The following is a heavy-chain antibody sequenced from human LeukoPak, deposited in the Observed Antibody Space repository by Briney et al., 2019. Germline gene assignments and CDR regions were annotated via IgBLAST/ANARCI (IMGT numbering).Heavy chain of an antibody. CDR1: GLTFSNYW. D-gene: IGHD3-3*01. J-gene: IGHJ4*02. Sequence: PLRSLRPSSAASGLTFSNYWRSWVGRGLPKGMHWVGNIKQDGSATYYVDSVSGRFTISRDNANNSLYLQMSSLRAEDTAVYYCARDFWGAYRVDYFDYWGQGTLVTVSS. CDR2: IKQDGSAT. V-gene: IGHV3-7*01. CDR3: ARDFWGAYRVDYFDY.